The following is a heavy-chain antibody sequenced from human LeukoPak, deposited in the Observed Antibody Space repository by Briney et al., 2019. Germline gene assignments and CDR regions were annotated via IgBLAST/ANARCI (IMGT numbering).Heavy chain of an antibody. J-gene: IGHJ5*02. Sequence: GGSLRLSCAASGVTFTTSWVHGGRQAPGKGRGWVANIKQDGSARNYVDSVKGRFTISTHNAKNSLYLQMDSLRVEHTAIYYCARLKEKPWAQGTLVTVPS. CDR3: ARLKEKP. CDR1: GVTFTTSW. CDR2: IKQDGSAR. V-gene: IGHV3-7*01.